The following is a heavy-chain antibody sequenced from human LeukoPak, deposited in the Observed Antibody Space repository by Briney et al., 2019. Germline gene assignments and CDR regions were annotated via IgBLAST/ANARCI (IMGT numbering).Heavy chain of an antibody. CDR2: INAGNGNA. D-gene: IGHD3-10*01. CDR3: ARDLGYYGPGRLPLDY. CDR1: GYTFTAYA. Sequence: ASVKVSCKASGYTFTAYAIHWVRQAPGQRLEWMGWINAGNGNAKYSQKFQGRVTITRDTSASTAYMELSSLRSEDTALYHCARDLGYYGPGRLPLDYWGQGTLVTVSS. J-gene: IGHJ4*02. V-gene: IGHV1-3*01.